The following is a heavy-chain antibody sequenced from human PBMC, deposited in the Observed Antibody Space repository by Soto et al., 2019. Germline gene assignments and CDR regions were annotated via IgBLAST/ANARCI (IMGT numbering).Heavy chain of an antibody. V-gene: IGHV5-51*01. J-gene: IGHJ6*02. CDR1: GYSFTSYW. D-gene: IGHD2-8*01. CDR2: IYPGASHT. CDR3: ARHNLYFPNGVCYYRNLYYYYGMEV. Sequence: PGESLKISCKGSGYSFTSYWIGWVRQMAGKGLGWMGIIYPGASHTRYSPSFQGQVTISADKSIITAYLQWSSLKASDTAMYYCARHNLYFPNGVCYYRNLYYYYGMEVWGQGSRVTVSS.